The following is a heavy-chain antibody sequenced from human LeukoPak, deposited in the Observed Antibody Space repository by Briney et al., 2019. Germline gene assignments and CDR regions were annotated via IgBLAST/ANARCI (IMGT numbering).Heavy chain of an antibody. V-gene: IGHV4-31*03. D-gene: IGHD3-10*01. Sequence: SETLSLTCTVSGGSISSGGYYWSWIRQHPGKGLEWIGYIYYSGSTYYNPSLKSRVTISVDASKNQFSLKLSSVTAADTAVYYCAREGRITMVQGPGRDAFDIWGQGTMVTVSS. CDR2: IYYSGST. CDR1: GGSISSGGYY. J-gene: IGHJ3*02. CDR3: AREGRITMVQGPGRDAFDI.